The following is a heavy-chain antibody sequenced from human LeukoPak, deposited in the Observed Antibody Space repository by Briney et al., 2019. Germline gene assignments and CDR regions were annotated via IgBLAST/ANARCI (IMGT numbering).Heavy chain of an antibody. CDR1: GGSFSAYY. V-gene: IGHV4-34*01. J-gene: IGHJ4*02. CDR2: INHSGST. D-gene: IGHD3-22*01. CDR3: ARATSITVIVVAKYYFDY. Sequence: SETLSLTCAVYGGSFSAYYWSWIRQPPGEGLEWIGEINHSGSTNYNPSLKSRVTISVDTSMNQFSLKLSSVTAADTAVYYCARATSITVIVVAKYYFDYWGQGALVTVSS.